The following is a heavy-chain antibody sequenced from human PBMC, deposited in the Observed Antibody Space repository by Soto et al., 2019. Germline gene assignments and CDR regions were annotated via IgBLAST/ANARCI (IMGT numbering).Heavy chain of an antibody. J-gene: IGHJ3*01. CDR1: GFTFDGYW. Sequence: VQLVESGGGLVQPGGSLRLSCAASGFTFDGYWMTWVRQAPGKGLDWVANIKQDGSEEYYVDSVKGRFTISRDNARKSLYLQMNSLRAEDTAVYYCTRTISATAGDVWGQGTTVTVSS. D-gene: IGHD5-12*01. CDR3: TRTISATAGDV. CDR2: IKQDGSEE. V-gene: IGHV3-7*01.